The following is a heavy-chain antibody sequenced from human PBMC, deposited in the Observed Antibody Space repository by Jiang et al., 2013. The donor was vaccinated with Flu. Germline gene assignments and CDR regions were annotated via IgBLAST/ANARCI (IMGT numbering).Heavy chain of an antibody. CDR3: SRDEEVIVVGILQH. D-gene: IGHD3-22*01. CDR2: IRSKAYGGTT. V-gene: IGHV3-49*04. Sequence: VQLLESGGGVVQPGRSLRLSCTVSGVPFGDYAMSWVRQAPGKGLEWVGFIRSKAYGGTTEYAASVKGRFTISRDDSKTIAYLQMNSLKTEDTAVYYCSRDEEVIVVGILQHWGQGTLVTVSS. CDR1: GVPFGDYA. J-gene: IGHJ1*01.